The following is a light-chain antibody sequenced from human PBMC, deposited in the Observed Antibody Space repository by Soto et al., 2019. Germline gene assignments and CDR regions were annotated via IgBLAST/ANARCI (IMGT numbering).Light chain of an antibody. CDR2: GNT. Sequence: QSVLTQPPSVSGAPGQRVTISCTGSSSNIGSTYDVQWYQQLPGTAPKLLIHGNTNRPSGDPDRFSGSKSGTSASLAITGLQADDEADYYCQSYDDSLSVHYVFGTGTKLTVL. CDR3: QSYDDSLSVHYV. V-gene: IGLV1-40*01. CDR1: SSNIGSTYD. J-gene: IGLJ1*01.